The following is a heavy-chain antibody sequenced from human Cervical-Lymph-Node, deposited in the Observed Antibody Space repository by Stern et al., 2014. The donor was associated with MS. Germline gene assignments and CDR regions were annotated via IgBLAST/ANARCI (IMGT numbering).Heavy chain of an antibody. CDR3: AREYSSSPAF. D-gene: IGHD6-6*01. V-gene: IGHV4-39*02. CDR2: VCSGTSCRST. Sequence: QLVESGPGLVKPSETLSLTCTVSGGSISADCWGWVRQPPGEGLEWIGSVCSGTSCRSTFYKPSLKSRLTISVETSKHQLSLTLSSVTAADTAVYYCAREYSSSPAFWGQGVLVTVSS. J-gene: IGHJ4*02. CDR1: GGSISADC.